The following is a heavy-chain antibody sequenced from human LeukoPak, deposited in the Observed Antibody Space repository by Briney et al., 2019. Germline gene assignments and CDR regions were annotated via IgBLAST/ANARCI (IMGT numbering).Heavy chain of an antibody. CDR2: ISSSGSTI. J-gene: IGHJ4*02. CDR3: ARDLGSSWDY. Sequence: GGSLRLSCAASGFTFSSYEMNWVRQAPGKGLEWVSYISSSGSTIYYADSVKGRFTISRDNAKNSLYLQMNSLRAEDTALYYCARDLGSSWDYWGQGTLVTVSS. CDR1: GFTFSSYE. D-gene: IGHD6-13*01. V-gene: IGHV3-48*03.